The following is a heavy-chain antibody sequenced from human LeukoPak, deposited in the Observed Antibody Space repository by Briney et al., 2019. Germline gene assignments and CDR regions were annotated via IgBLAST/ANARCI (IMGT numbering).Heavy chain of an antibody. V-gene: IGHV4-61*02. CDR2: TYTSGST. D-gene: IGHD4-23*01. CDR1: GGSISSGSYY. J-gene: IGHJ6*03. CDR3: ARGRQTPYYYYYYMDV. Sequence: SETLSLTCTVSGGSISSGSYYWSWIRQPAGKGLEWIGRTYTSGSTNYNPSLKGRVTISVDTSKNQFSLKLSSVTAADTAVYYCARGRQTPYYYYYYMDVWGKGTTVTVSS.